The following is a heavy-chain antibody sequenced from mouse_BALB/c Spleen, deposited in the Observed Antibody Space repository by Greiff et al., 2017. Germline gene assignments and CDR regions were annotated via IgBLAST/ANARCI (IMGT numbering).Heavy chain of an antibody. CDR2: ISPGNGGI. V-gene: IGHV1S53*02. CDR3: MRSLCYFDY. CDR1: GYTFTDYD. J-gene: IGHJ2*01. Sequence: QVQLQQSDAELVKPGASVKISCKASGYTFTDYDMYWVKQKPEQGLEWIGYISPGNGGIKYNEKFKGKATLTADKSSSTAYMQLNSLTSEVSAVYFSMRSLCYFDYWGQGTTLTVSS.